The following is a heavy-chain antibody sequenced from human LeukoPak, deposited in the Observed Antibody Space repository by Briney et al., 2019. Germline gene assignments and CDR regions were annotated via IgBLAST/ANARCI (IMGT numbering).Heavy chain of an antibody. D-gene: IGHD3-22*01. CDR2: IYYSRST. V-gene: IGHV4-39*01. J-gene: IGHJ2*01. Sequence: SETLSLTCTVSGGSISSSSYYWGWIRQPPGKGLEWIGNIYYSRSTHYSPSLKSRVTISVDTSKNQFSLKLSSVTAADTAVYYCARGLSMIVVVVHDWYFDLWGRGTLVTVSS. CDR1: GGSISSSSYY. CDR3: ARGLSMIVVVVHDWYFDL.